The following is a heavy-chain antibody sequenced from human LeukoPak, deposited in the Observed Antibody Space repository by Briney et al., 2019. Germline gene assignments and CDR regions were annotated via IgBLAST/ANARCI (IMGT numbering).Heavy chain of an antibody. CDR1: GFTFSSSG. Sequence: PGGTLRLSCAASGFTFSSSGMSWVRQAPGKGLEWISAISGSGGSTYYADSVKGRFTISRDNSKNTLYLQMNSLRAEDTAVYYCAKLSGSGSYYTHGFYYYYMDVWGKGTTVTISS. V-gene: IGHV3-23*01. CDR3: AKLSGSGSYYTHGFYYYYMDV. D-gene: IGHD3-10*01. J-gene: IGHJ6*03. CDR2: ISGSGGST.